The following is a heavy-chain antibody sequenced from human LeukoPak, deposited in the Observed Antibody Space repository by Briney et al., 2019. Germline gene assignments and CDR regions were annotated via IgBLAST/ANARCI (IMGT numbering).Heavy chain of an antibody. CDR2: IKSTTDGGTT. Sequence: GGSLRLSCAASGLSFSNPWVSWGRQAPGKGLEWVGRIKSTTDGGTTDYATPVKGRFAISRDDSKSTSHLQMNSLRAEDTAVYYCARDGFTNTPQYPMGVVGYWGQGTLVTVSS. CDR1: GLSFSNPW. D-gene: IGHD2-21*01. J-gene: IGHJ4*02. V-gene: IGHV3-15*01. CDR3: ARDGFTNTPQYPMGVVGY.